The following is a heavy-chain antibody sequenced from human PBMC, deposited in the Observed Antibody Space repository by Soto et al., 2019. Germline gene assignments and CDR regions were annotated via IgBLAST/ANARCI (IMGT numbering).Heavy chain of an antibody. CDR1: GGTFSSFV. J-gene: IGHJ4*02. CDR2: IIPSIGII. V-gene: IGHV1-69*04. CDR3: AREGDMKFHSASSDEPGY. Sequence: QVQLVQSGAEVKKPGSSVTVSCKASGGTFSSFVISWVRQAPGQGLEWMGRIIPSIGIINYAQKFQGRVTITADTSTSTAYMELSSLRSDDTAVDYCAREGDMKFHSASSDEPGYWGQGTLVTVSS. D-gene: IGHD3-22*01.